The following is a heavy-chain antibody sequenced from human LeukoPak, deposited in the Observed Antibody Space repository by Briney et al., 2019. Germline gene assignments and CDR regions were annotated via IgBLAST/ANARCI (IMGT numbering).Heavy chain of an antibody. Sequence: GGSLRLSCAASGFTFSSYGMHWVRQAPGKGLEWVAVIWYDGSNKYYADSVKGRFTISRGNAKNSLYLQMNSLRAEDTAVYYCARDTEDTAMVNNWFDPWGQGTLVTVSS. V-gene: IGHV3-33*01. J-gene: IGHJ5*02. CDR2: IWYDGSNK. D-gene: IGHD5-18*01. CDR3: ARDTEDTAMVNNWFDP. CDR1: GFTFSSYG.